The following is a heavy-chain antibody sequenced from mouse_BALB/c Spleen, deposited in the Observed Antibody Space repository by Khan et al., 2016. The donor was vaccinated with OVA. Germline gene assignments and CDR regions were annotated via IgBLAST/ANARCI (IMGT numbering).Heavy chain of an antibody. V-gene: IGHV1-4*01. CDR2: INPSNGYT. J-gene: IGHJ3*01. CDR3: VRDGAYHRNDGWFAY. CDR1: GYTFTSYT. Sequence: VELVESGAELARPGASVKMSCKASGYTFTSYTIHWIKLRPGQGLEWIGYINPSNGYTNYNQKFKDKATLTADKSSTTAYMQLSSLTSDDSAVYYGVRDGAYHRNDGWFAYRGQGTLVTVSA. D-gene: IGHD2-14*01.